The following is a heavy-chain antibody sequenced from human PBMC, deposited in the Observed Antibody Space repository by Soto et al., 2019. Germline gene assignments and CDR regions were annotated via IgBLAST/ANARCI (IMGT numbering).Heavy chain of an antibody. V-gene: IGHV4-61*08. D-gene: IGHD3-22*01. CDR2: VSFSGRT. CDR1: GGSISSGGYY. CDR3: ARSREMYYYDSSGYYAH. J-gene: IGHJ4*02. Sequence: SETLSLTCAVSGGSISSGGYYWNWIRQSPGKELEWIGHVSFSGRTSYNPSLKSRVTISVDTSKNQLSLKLSSVTAADTAVYYCARSREMYYYDSSGYYAHWGQGTLVTVSS.